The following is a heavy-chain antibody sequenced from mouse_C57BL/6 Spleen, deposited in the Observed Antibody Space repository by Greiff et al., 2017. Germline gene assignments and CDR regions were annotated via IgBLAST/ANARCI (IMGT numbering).Heavy chain of an antibody. D-gene: IGHD3-2*01. CDR1: GYTFTSYW. CDR2: IDPSDSET. J-gene: IGHJ3*01. V-gene: IGHV1-52*01. Sequence: VQLQQPGAELVRPGSSVKLSCKASGYTFTSYWMHWVKQRPIQGLEWIGNIDPSDSETHYNQKFKDKATLTVDKSSSTAYMQLSSLTSEDSAVYYCARETAPAWFAYWGQGTLVTVSA. CDR3: ARETAPAWFAY.